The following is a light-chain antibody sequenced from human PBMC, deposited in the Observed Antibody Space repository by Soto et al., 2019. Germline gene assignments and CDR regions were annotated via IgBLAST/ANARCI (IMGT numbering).Light chain of an antibody. CDR3: QQYNTYPLT. J-gene: IGKJ4*01. CDR1: QSISTW. CDR2: KAS. Sequence: DIQMTQSPSTLSASVGDRVTITCRASQSISTWLAWYQQKPGKAPKLLIYKASNLEGEVPSRFSGSGSGTEFNITISSLQPDDFATYYCQQYNTYPLTFGGGTTVEIK. V-gene: IGKV1-5*03.